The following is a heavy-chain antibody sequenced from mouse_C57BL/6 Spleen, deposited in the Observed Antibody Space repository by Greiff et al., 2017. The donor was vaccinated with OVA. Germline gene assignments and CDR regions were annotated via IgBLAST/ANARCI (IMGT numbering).Heavy chain of an antibody. D-gene: IGHD1-1*01. V-gene: IGHV1-18*01. Sequence: VQLQQSGPELVKPGASVKIPCKASGYTFTDYNMDWVKQSHGKSLEWIGDINPNNGGTIYNQKFKGKATLTVDKSSSTAYMELRSLTSEDTAVYYCARGRYDGSSSGDAMDYWGQGTSVTVSS. CDR2: INPNNGGT. J-gene: IGHJ4*01. CDR1: GYTFTDYN. CDR3: ARGRYDGSSSGDAMDY.